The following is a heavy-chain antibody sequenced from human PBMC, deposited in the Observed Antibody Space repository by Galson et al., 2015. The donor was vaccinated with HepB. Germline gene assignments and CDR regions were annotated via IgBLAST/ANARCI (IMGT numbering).Heavy chain of an antibody. CDR3: AREAIAARQGSWFDP. CDR1: GFTFSSYG. Sequence: SLRLSCAASGFTFSSYGMHWVRQAPGKGLEWVAVIWYDGSNKYYADSVKGRFTISRDNSKNTLYLQMNSLRAEDTAVYYCAREAIAARQGSWFDPWGQGTLVTVSS. CDR2: IWYDGSNK. V-gene: IGHV3-33*01. J-gene: IGHJ5*02. D-gene: IGHD6-13*01.